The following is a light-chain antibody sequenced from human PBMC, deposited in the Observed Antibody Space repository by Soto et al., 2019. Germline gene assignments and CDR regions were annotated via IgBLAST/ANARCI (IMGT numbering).Light chain of an antibody. CDR2: GAS. CDR1: QSVNSN. Sequence: EIVMTQSPATLSVSPGERATLSCRASQSVNSNLAWYQQKPGQAPRLLIYGASTRATGLTAGFSDSGSGTEFTITISSVQSEDFAVYYCQQYNNWPPTFGRGTKVEIK. CDR3: QQYNNWPPT. J-gene: IGKJ1*01. V-gene: IGKV3-15*01.